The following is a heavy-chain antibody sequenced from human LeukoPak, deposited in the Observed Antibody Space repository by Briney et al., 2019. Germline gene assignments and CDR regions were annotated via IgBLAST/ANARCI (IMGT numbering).Heavy chain of an antibody. CDR3: ARGSAVTTFDF. CDR2: IYHSGST. Sequence: SETLSLTSAVSGGSINSGGFSWSWIRQPPGKGLEWIGYIYHSGSTYYNPSLNSRVTMSLDRSKNHFSLKLTSVTAADTAVYYCARGSAVTTFDFWGQGTLVTVSS. D-gene: IGHD4-17*01. V-gene: IGHV4-30-2*01. CDR1: GGSINSGGFS. J-gene: IGHJ4*02.